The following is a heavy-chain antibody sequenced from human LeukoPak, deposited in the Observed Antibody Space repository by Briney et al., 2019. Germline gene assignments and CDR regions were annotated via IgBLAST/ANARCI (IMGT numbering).Heavy chain of an antibody. CDR1: GFTFSSYA. Sequence: GGSLRLSCAASGFTFSSYAMHWVRQAPGKGLEWVAVISYDGSNKYYADSVKGRFTISRDNSKNTLYLQMNSLRAEDTAVYYCARDHDSSGYYDWGQGTLVTVSS. J-gene: IGHJ4*02. D-gene: IGHD3-22*01. CDR2: ISYDGSNK. V-gene: IGHV3-30-3*01. CDR3: ARDHDSSGYYD.